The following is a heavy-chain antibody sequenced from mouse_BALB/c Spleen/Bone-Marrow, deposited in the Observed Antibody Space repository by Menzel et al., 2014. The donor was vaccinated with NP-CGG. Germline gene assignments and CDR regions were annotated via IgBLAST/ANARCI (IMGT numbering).Heavy chain of an antibody. Sequence: VQLQQSGPALVKPGASVKISCKASGYTFTDYNMNWVRQSHGKRLEWIGYIYPYNGDTGYNQKFKTRATLSIDNSSNTAYMELHSLTSEDSAVYYCARRDFGDFWGQGTTLTVSS. J-gene: IGHJ2*01. CDR1: GYTFTDYN. D-gene: IGHD3-3*01. V-gene: IGHV1S29*02. CDR3: ARRDFGDF. CDR2: IYPYNGDT.